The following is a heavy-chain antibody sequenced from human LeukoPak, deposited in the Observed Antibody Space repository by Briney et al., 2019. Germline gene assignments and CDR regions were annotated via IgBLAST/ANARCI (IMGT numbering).Heavy chain of an antibody. D-gene: IGHD3-10*01. V-gene: IGHV3-7*04. CDR3: ARPMVRGVVPNFDY. CDR1: GLTFSSYW. J-gene: IGHJ4*02. Sequence: GGSLRLSCAGSGLTFSSYWMSWVRQAPGKGLEWVANIKQDGSEKYYVDSVKGRFTISSDNAKNSLYLQMNSLRAEDTAVYYCARPMVRGVVPNFDYWGQGTLVTVSS. CDR2: IKQDGSEK.